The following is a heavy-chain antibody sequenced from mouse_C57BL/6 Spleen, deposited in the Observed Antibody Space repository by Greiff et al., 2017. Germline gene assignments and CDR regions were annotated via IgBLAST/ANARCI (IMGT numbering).Heavy chain of an antibody. CDR1: GYTFTSYW. CDR2: IDPSDSYT. D-gene: IGHD1-1*01. J-gene: IGHJ1*03. V-gene: IGHV1-69*01. CDR3: ARYYGSSYRYFDD. Sequence: QVQLQQPGAELVMPGASVKLSCKASGYTFTSYWMHWVKQRPGQGLEWIGEIDPSDSYTNYNQKFKGKSTLTVDKSSSTAYMQHSSLTSEYSAVYYCARYYGSSYRYFDDWGTGTTVTVSS.